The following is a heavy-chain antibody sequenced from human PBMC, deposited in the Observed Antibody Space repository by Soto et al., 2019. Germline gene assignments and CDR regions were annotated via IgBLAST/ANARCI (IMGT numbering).Heavy chain of an antibody. Sequence: PGWSLRLSCAASGFTFSSYGVHWVRQAPGKGLEWVAVISYDGSNKYYADSVKGRFTISRDNSKNTLYLQMNSLRAEDTAVYYCAIPISSGLDYWGQGTLVTVSS. CDR3: AIPISSGLDY. CDR2: ISYDGSNK. J-gene: IGHJ4*02. V-gene: IGHV3-30*03. CDR1: GFTFSSYG. D-gene: IGHD6-19*01.